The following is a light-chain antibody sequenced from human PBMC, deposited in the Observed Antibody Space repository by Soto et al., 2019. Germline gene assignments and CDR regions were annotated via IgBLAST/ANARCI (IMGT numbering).Light chain of an antibody. V-gene: IGKV1-5*01. J-gene: IGKJ2*01. CDR1: QSISSW. CDR2: DAS. CDR3: QQYDSYPVT. Sequence: DIQMTQSPSTLSASVGDRVTITCRASQSISSWLAWYQQKPGKAPKPLIYDASSLESGVPSRFSGSGSGTAVTLTVSSRQPDDFATYYCQQYDSYPVTFGQGTKLEIK.